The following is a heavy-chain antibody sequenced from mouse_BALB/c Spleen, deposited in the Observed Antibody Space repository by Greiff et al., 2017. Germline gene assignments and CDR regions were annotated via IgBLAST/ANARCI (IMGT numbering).Heavy chain of an antibody. V-gene: IGHV5-6-5*01. J-gene: IGHJ4*01. Sequence: EVQLVESGGGLVKPGGSLKLSCAASGFTFSSYAMSWVRQTPEKRLEWVASISSGGSTYYPDSVKGRFTISRDNARNILYLQMSSLRSEDTAMYYCARGAIYYDYDGDAMDYWGQGTSVTVSS. CDR1: GFTFSSYA. CDR2: ISSGGST. CDR3: ARGAIYYDYDGDAMDY. D-gene: IGHD2-4*01.